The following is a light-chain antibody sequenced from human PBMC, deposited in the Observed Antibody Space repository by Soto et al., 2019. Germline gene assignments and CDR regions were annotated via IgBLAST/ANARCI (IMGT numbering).Light chain of an antibody. CDR3: QQYGSSPLT. Sequence: EIVLTQSPGTLSLSPGERATLSCRASQSVSSSYLAWYQQKPGQAPRLLIYDASSRATGIPDRFSGSGSGTYFTLTISRLDPEDVAVYYCQQYGSSPLTFGGGTKVEIK. CDR1: QSVSSSY. V-gene: IGKV3-20*01. CDR2: DAS. J-gene: IGKJ4*01.